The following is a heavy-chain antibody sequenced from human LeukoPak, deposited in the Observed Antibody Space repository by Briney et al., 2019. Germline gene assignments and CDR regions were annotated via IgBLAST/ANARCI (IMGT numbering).Heavy chain of an antibody. Sequence: GASVKVSCKASGYTFTGYYMHWVRQAPGQGLEWMGWINPKSGGTNYEQKFQGRVIMTRGTSISTAYMELSRLRSDDTAVYYCARHMTTANNWFDPWGQGTLVTVSS. J-gene: IGHJ5*02. CDR3: ARHMTTANNWFDP. D-gene: IGHD1-1*01. CDR2: INPKSGGT. CDR1: GYTFTGYY. V-gene: IGHV1-2*02.